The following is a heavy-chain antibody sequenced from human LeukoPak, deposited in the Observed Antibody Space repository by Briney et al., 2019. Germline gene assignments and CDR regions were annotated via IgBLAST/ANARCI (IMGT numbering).Heavy chain of an antibody. CDR1: GFTFSNYA. V-gene: IGHV3-23*01. CDR2: ISGSGGNT. D-gene: IGHD3-9*01. CDR3: ARAHYDILTGYPTAFDY. J-gene: IGHJ4*02. Sequence: QSGGSLRLSCAAFGFTFSNYAISWVRQAPGKGLEWVSAISGSGGNTYYADSVRGRFTISRDNSKNTLYLQMNSLRAEDTAVYYCARAHYDILTGYPTAFDYWGQGTLVTVSS.